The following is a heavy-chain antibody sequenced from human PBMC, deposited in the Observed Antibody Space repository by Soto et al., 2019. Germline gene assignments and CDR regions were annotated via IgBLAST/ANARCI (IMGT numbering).Heavy chain of an antibody. CDR2: IKRNIDGGTT. CDR3: STVDAVVLN. V-gene: IGHV3-15*01. J-gene: IGHJ4*02. CDR1: GFTFSNAW. Sequence: EVQLVESGGGLVKPGGSLRLSCAASGFTFSNAWMSWVRQAPGGGLEWVGRIKRNIDGGTTDYAAPVKGRFAISRDDSNIILYLVMNSLRSEDTAVYYCSTVDAVVLNWGQGLLVTVSS. D-gene: IGHD6-19*01.